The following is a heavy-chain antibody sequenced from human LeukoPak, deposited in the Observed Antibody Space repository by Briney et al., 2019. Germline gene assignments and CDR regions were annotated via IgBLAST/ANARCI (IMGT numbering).Heavy chain of an antibody. CDR3: ARGPVGATARIWFDS. CDR1: GYTFTSYG. Sequence: GSVKVSCKASGYTFTSYGISWVRQAPGQGLEWMGWISAYNGNTNYAQKLQGRVTMTTDTSTSTAYMELRSLRSDDTAVYYCARGPVGATARIWFDSWGQGTLVTVSS. CDR2: ISAYNGNT. J-gene: IGHJ5*01. V-gene: IGHV1-18*01. D-gene: IGHD1-26*01.